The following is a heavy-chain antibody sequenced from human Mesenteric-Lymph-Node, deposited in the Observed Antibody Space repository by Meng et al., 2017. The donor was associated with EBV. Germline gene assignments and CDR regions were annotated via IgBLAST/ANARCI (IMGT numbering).Heavy chain of an antibody. CDR2: INPNSGGT. CDR1: GYTLTGYY. V-gene: IGHV1-2*06. J-gene: IGHJ5*02. CDR3: VREMVGVPNWFAP. D-gene: IGHD1-26*01. Sequence: QVELVQSVTDVKKPGGSVNVSCQASGYTLTGYYIHWVRQAPGQGLEWMGRINPNSGGTNYALNFQGRVTMTSDTSISTAYMELSWLRSDDTAFYYCVREMVGVPNWFAPWGQGTLVTVSS.